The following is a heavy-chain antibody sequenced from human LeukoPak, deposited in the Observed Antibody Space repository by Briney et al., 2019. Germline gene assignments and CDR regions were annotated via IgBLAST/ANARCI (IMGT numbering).Heavy chain of an antibody. D-gene: IGHD3-16*01. V-gene: IGHV3-48*03. J-gene: IGHJ4*02. CDR3: ARDGAPRTDY. CDR1: GFTLSSYE. CDR2: ISSTGSLK. Sequence: GRSLRLSCAASGFTLSSYEMTWVRQAPGPGLEWVSYISSTGSLKYYADSVKGRFTISRDNVRKSLYLQMNSLRVDDTAVYYCARDGAPRTDYWGQGTLVTVSS.